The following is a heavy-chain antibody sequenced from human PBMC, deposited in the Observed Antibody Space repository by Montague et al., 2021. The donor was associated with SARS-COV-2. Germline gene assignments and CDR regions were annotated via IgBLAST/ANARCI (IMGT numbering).Heavy chain of an antibody. J-gene: IGHJ4*02. Sequence: CAISGDSDGVKGVSRRSEGHSSSLQPQSQRVSRFRPEKKSDYAPSVRGRLTVNPDASKNEFSLELNYVTPEDTTVYYCVRYSGWFYFDFWGQGTLVTVSS. CDR2: SRFRPEKKS. D-gene: IGHD6-19*01. CDR1: GDSDGVKGVS. CDR3: VRYSGWFYFDF. V-gene: IGHV6-1*01.